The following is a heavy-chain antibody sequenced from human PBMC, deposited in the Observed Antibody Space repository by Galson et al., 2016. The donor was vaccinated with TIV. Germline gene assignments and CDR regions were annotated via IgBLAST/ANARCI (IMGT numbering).Heavy chain of an antibody. CDR3: ARRGPRYGKFDY. V-gene: IGHV5-51*01. Sequence: SGAEVKKPGESLKISCEASGYSFATYWIAWVRQKPGKGLEWMGIVYPDDSDTTYNPSFQGQVTFPADKSINTAFLQWSSLEASDTAMYYCARRGPRYGKFDYWGQGTPVTVSS. CDR2: VYPDDSDT. CDR1: GYSFATYW. D-gene: IGHD4-17*01. J-gene: IGHJ4*02.